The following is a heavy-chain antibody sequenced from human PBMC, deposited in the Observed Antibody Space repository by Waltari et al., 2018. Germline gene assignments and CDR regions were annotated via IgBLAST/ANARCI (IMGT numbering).Heavy chain of an antibody. D-gene: IGHD6-13*01. V-gene: IGHV4-38-2*02. Sequence: QVQLQESGPGLVKPSETLSLTCTVSGYSISSGYYWGWIRQPPGKGLEWIGSIYHSGCTYYNPSLKSRVTISVDTSKNQFSLKLSSVTAADTAVYYCARSRKSAAFNWFDPWGQGTLVTVSS. CDR2: IYHSGCT. CDR1: GYSISSGYY. J-gene: IGHJ5*02. CDR3: ARSRKSAAFNWFDP.